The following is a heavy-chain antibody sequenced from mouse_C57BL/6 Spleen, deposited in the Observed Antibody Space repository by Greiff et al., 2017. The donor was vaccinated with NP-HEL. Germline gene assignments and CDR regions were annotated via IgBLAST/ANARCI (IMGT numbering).Heavy chain of an antibody. V-gene: IGHV14-4*01. D-gene: IGHD1-1*01. J-gene: IGHJ2*01. CDR1: GFNIKDDY. CDR3: TTTTGVATRYFDY. CDR2: IDPENGDT. Sequence: EVQLQQSGAELVRPGASVKLSCTASGFNIKDDYMHWVKQRPEQGLEWIGWIDPENGDTASASKFQGKATITADTSSNTAYLQLSSLTSEDTAVYYCTTTTGVATRYFDYWGQGTTLTVSS.